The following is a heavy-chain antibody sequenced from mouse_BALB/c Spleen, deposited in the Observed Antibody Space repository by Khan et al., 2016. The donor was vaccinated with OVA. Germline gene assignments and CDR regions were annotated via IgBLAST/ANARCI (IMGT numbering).Heavy chain of an antibody. V-gene: IGHV1-63*02. J-gene: IGHJ4*01. CDR2: VFPCGIYT. Sequence: QVQLQQSGAELVRPGPSVKMSCKAAGYTFTNYWIDWVKQRPGHGLEWIGDVFPCGIYTNYNEKFKGKATLTADKFSSTAYTQLSRLTSEDSAMYYCTRRERGDYGAMDYWGQVTAVTVSS. CDR3: TRRERGDYGAMDY. CDR1: GYTFTNYW. D-gene: IGHD1-1*01.